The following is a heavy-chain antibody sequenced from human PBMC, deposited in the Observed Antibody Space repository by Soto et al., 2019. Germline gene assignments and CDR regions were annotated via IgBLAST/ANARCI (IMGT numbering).Heavy chain of an antibody. Sequence: ASVKVSCKASGYTFTGYYMHWVRQAPGQGLEWMGWINPISGGTNYAQKFQGRVAMTRDTSISTAYMELSRLRSDDTAVYYCARVPSTVTTLGWFDPWGQGTLVTVSS. V-gene: IGHV1-2*02. CDR2: INPISGGT. CDR1: GYTFTGYY. CDR3: ARVPSTVTTLGWFDP. D-gene: IGHD4-4*01. J-gene: IGHJ5*02.